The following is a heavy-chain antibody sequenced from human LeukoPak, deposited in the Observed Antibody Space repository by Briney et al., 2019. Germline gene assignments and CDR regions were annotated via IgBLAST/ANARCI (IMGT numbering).Heavy chain of an antibody. CDR1: GFTFSTYG. V-gene: IGHV3-23*01. CDR3: AKVDSSGYSEVLPY. Sequence: AGGSLRLSCAASGFTFSTYGMSWVRQAPGKGLELVSKISSSGGRTYYPDSVKGRFTISRDNSKNTLYLQMNSLRAEDTAVYYCAKVDSSGYSEVLPYWGQGTLVTVSS. D-gene: IGHD3-22*01. CDR2: ISSSGGRT. J-gene: IGHJ4*02.